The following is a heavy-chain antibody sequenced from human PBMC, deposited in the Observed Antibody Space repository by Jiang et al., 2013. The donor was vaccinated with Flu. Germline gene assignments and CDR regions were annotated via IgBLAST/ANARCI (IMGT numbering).Heavy chain of an antibody. J-gene: IGHJ5*02. CDR3: ARGDDYYGSGSPLGSSFDP. V-gene: IGHV3-7*03. CDR2: INQDGSDK. CDR1: GFTFSSYW. D-gene: IGHD3-10*01. Sequence: CAASGFTFSSYWMTWVRQAPGRELEWVANINQDGSDKYYVDSVKGRFTISRDNAKNSLYLQMNSLRVEDTAVYYCARGDDYYGSGSPLGSSFDPWGQGTLVTVSS.